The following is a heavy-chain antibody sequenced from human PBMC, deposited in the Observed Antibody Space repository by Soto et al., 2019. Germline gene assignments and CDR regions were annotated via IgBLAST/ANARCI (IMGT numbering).Heavy chain of an antibody. J-gene: IGHJ5*02. CDR2: ISAYNGNT. D-gene: IGHD6-13*01. V-gene: IGHV1-18*04. CDR3: ARDSAYHRAAAGTGDWFDP. CDR1: VYTFTSYG. Sequence: QVQLVQSGAEVKKPGASVKVSCKSSVYTFTSYGISWVRQAPVQGLEWMGWISAYNGNTNYAQKLQGRVTMTTDTSTSTAYMEVRSLKSDVTAVYYCARDSAYHRAAAGTGDWFDPWVQGALVPVSS.